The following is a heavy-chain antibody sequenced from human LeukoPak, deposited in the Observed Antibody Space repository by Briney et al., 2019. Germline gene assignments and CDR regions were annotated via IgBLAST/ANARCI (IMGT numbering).Heavy chain of an antibody. CDR2: ISYDGNNK. V-gene: IGHV3-30*04. CDR1: GFSFNMFP. Sequence: PGGSLRLSCAASGFSFNMFPMHWVRQAPGKGLECVAVISYDGNNKYYADSVNGRFTISRDNSKNTLFLQMNSLRTEDTAIYHCARGGNWGYFDYWGQGTLVTVPS. D-gene: IGHD7-27*01. J-gene: IGHJ4*02. CDR3: ARGGNWGYFDY.